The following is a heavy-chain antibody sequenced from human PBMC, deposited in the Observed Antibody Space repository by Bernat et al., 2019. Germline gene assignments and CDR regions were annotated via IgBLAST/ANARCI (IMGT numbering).Heavy chain of an antibody. V-gene: IGHV4-31*02. Sequence: GYISSGGYYWSWIRQHPGKGLEWIGYIYYSWSTYYNPSLKSRVTISVDTSKNQCSMKLSSVTAADTAVYYCAILTWIQQPHLRYWGQG. CDR3: AILTWIQQPHLRY. CDR2: IYYSWST. D-gene: IGHD5-18*01. CDR1: GYISSGGYY. J-gene: IGHJ4*02.